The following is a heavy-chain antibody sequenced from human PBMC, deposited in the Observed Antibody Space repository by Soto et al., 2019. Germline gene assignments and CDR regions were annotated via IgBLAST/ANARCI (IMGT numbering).Heavy chain of an antibody. CDR3: ARDTEYYYDSSGYHGDAFDI. D-gene: IGHD3-22*01. Sequence: GGSLRLSCAASGFTFSSYSMNWVRQAPGKGLEWVSYISSSSSTIYYADSVKGRFTISRDNAKNSLYLQMNSLRDEDTAVYYCARDTEYYYDSSGYHGDAFDIWGQGTMVTVSS. V-gene: IGHV3-48*02. CDR2: ISSSSSTI. CDR1: GFTFSSYS. J-gene: IGHJ3*02.